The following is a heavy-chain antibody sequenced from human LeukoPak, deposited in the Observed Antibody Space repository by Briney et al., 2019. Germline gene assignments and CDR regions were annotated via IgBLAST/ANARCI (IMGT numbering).Heavy chain of an antibody. CDR1: GFTFSGSA. CDR2: IRSKANSYAT. CDR3: VSGGDDIHCTSNTCYGYYYYMDV. D-gene: IGHD2-2*01. V-gene: IGHV3-73*01. J-gene: IGHJ6*03. Sequence: GGSLKLSCAASGFTFSGSAMHWVRQASGKGLEWVGRIRSKANSYATAYAASVKGRFTISRDDSKNTAYLQMNSLKTEDTAVYYCVSGGDDIHCTSNTCYGYYYYMDVWGKGTTVTVSS.